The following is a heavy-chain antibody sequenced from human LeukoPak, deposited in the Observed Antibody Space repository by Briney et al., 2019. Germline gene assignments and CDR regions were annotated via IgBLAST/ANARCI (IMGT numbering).Heavy chain of an antibody. CDR1: GGSISSSSYY. CDR3: ARRYSSGRIFDY. J-gene: IGHJ4*02. V-gene: IGHV4-61*05. CDR2: IYYSGST. Sequence: NSSETLSLTCTVSGGSISSSSYYWGWIRQPPGKGLEWIGYIYYSGSTNYNPSLKSRVTISVDTSKNQFSLKLSSVTAADTAVYYCARRYSSGRIFDYWGQGTLVTVSS. D-gene: IGHD3-22*01.